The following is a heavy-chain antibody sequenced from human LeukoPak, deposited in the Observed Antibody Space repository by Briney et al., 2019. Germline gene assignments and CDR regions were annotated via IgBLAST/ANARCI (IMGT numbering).Heavy chain of an antibody. CDR3: AKDFWGGPFDY. CDR1: GFTFSDYY. CDR2: ISSSGSTI. D-gene: IGHD3-16*01. J-gene: IGHJ4*02. Sequence: GGSLRLSCAASGFTFSDYYMSWIRQAPGKGLEWVSYISSSGSTIYYADSVKGRFTISRDNAKNTVYLQMNSLRAEDTAVYYCAKDFWGGPFDYWGQGTLVTVSS. V-gene: IGHV3-11*01.